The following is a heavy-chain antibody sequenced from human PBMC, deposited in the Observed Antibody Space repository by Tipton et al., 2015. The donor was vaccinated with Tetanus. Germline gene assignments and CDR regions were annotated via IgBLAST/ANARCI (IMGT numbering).Heavy chain of an antibody. D-gene: IGHD6-13*01. Sequence: AASGFTFSIYGMYWVRQAPGKGLEWVAFISYDGSTEYYVKSVKGRFTISRDNSKHTLYLQMNSLGPEDTAVYYCAKDLRYLSSWHDSWGQGALVTVSS. V-gene: IGHV3-30*18. CDR3: AKDLRYLSSWHDS. CDR1: GFTFSIYG. CDR2: ISYDGSTE. J-gene: IGHJ5*01.